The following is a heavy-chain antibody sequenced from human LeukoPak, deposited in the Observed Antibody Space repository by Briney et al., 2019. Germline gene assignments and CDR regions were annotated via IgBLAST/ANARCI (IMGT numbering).Heavy chain of an antibody. CDR2: IRYDGTYQ. V-gene: IGHV3-30*02. CDR3: AKVFRDGYSYYDH. Sequence: PGGSLRLSCAASGFTFNDFAIHWVRQAPGKGLECVAFIRYDGTYQYYADSVKGRFTISRDNSKNTLYLQMNSLRAEDTAVYYCAKVFRDGYSYYDHGGQGTLVSVSS. CDR1: GFTFNDFA. D-gene: IGHD5-24*01. J-gene: IGHJ4*02.